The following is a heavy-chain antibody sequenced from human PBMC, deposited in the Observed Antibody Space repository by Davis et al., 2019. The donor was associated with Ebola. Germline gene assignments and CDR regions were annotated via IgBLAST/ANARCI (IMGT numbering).Heavy chain of an antibody. J-gene: IGHJ3*02. CDR2: LGTSADT. CDR3: VKDTSNIWFDI. Sequence: GGSLRLSCAASGFTFITAWMNWVRQAPGKGLEWVSTLGTSADTYYADSVKGRFTISRDNSKNTLYLQMNGLRVEDTAIYFCVKDTSNIWFDIWGQGTMVTVSS. CDR1: GFTFITAW. D-gene: IGHD1-26*01. V-gene: IGHV3-23*01.